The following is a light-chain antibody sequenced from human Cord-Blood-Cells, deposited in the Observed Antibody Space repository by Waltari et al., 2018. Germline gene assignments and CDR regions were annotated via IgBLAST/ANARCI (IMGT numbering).Light chain of an antibody. CDR1: SIDDGSYNL. J-gene: IGLJ2*01. CDR2: EGS. CDR3: CSYAGSSTVV. V-gene: IGLV2-23*01. Sequence: QPALNEPASVSGSPGQSVHISGAGTSIDDGSYNLVPWYQQHPVKAHKLMMYEGSKRPSWVSNRFSVSKSGNTASLTISGLQAEDEADYYCCSYAGSSTVVFGGGTKLTVL.